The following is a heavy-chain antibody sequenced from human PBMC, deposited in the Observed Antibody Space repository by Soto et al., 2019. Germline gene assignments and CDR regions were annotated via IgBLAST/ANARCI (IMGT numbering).Heavy chain of an antibody. CDR3: AREYTAWPLAYGLDV. Sequence: ASVKVSCKASGYTFTGYYMHWVRQAPGQGLEWMGWINPNSGGTNYAQKFQGWVTMTRDTPISTAYMELSSLRAEDTAVYYCAREYTAWPLAYGLDVWGQGTTVTVSS. V-gene: IGHV1-2*04. D-gene: IGHD2-2*02. J-gene: IGHJ6*02. CDR2: INPNSGGT. CDR1: GYTFTGYY.